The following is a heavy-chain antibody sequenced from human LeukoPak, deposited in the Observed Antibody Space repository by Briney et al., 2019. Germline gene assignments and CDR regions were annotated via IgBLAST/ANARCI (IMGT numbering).Heavy chain of an antibody. V-gene: IGHV3-23*01. CDR1: GFTFSSYA. Sequence: GGSLRLSCAASGFTFSSYAMNWVRQAPAKGVEWVSNISGSGGHTYYADSVKGRFTISRDNSKNTLYLQINSLRAEDTAVYYCAKDRHSTSLVSFDYWGQGTLVTVSS. CDR3: AKDRHSTSLVSFDY. J-gene: IGHJ4*02. D-gene: IGHD6-13*01. CDR2: ISGSGGHT.